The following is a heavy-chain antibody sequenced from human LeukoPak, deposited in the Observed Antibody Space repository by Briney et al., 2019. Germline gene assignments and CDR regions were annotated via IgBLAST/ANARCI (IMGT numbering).Heavy chain of an antibody. D-gene: IGHD1-26*01. CDR2: IYYSGST. J-gene: IGHJ6*03. V-gene: IGHV4-39*01. Sequence: SETLSLTCTVSGGSISSSSYYWGWIRQPPGKGLEWIGSIYYSGSTYYNPSLKSRVTISVDTSKNQFSLKLSSVTAADTAVYYCARVGAQEEYYYYMDVWGKGTTVTVSS. CDR1: GGSISSSSYY. CDR3: ARVGAQEEYYYYMDV.